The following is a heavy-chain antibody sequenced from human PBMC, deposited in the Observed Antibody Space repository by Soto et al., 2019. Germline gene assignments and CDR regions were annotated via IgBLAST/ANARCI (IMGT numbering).Heavy chain of an antibody. D-gene: IGHD2-2*03. CDR3: TTGWIRDAFDI. CDR2: ISYDGSNK. V-gene: IGHV3-30*03. J-gene: IGHJ3*02. CDR1: GFTFSSYG. Sequence: VPLVESGGGVVQPGRSLRLSCAASGFTFSSYGMHWVRQAPGKGLEWVAVISYDGSNKYYADSVKGRFTISRDNSKNTLYLQMNSLRAEDTAVYYSTTGWIRDAFDIWGQGTMVTVSS.